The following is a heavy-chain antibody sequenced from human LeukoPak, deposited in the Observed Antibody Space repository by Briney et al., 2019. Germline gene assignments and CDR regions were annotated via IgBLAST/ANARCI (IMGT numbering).Heavy chain of an antibody. J-gene: IGHJ4*02. D-gene: IGHD3-3*02. V-gene: IGHV1-2*02. CDR1: GYTFTAYY. CDR2: LNPNSGAT. CDR3: ARGLALPGAKFFDY. Sequence: ASVKVSCKASGYTFTAYYIHWLRQAPGQGLEWMGWLNPNSGATNYAQKFQGRVTMTRDTSINTTYMELTRLTSDDTAVYFCARGLALPGAKFFDYWGQGTLVTVSS.